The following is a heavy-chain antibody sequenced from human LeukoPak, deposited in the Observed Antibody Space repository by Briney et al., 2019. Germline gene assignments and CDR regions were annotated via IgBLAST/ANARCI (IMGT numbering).Heavy chain of an antibody. V-gene: IGHV3-48*04. Sequence: GGSLRLSCAASGFTFSHYNMNWVRQAPGKGLEWVSYISSSGSTIYYADSVKGRFTISRDNAKNSLYLQMNSLRAEDTAVYYCASRAYDYVWGSYRYFDYWGQGTLVTVSS. D-gene: IGHD3-16*02. J-gene: IGHJ4*02. CDR3: ASRAYDYVWGSYRYFDY. CDR2: ISSSGSTI. CDR1: GFTFSHYN.